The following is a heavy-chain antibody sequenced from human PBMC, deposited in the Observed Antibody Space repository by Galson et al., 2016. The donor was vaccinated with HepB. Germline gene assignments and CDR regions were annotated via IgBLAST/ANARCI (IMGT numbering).Heavy chain of an antibody. Sequence: SVKVSCKASGGTFRRYAYSWVRQAPGQRLEWMGGIIPLLKTADYARKFQGRVTITADESTGTAYMDLISLTSEDTAIYYCARSLLGGSSHGTTYYFDFWGQGTLVTVTS. D-gene: IGHD1-14*01. J-gene: IGHJ4*02. CDR3: ARSLLGGSSHGTTYYFDF. CDR1: GGTFRRYA. V-gene: IGHV1-69*13. CDR2: IIPLLKTA.